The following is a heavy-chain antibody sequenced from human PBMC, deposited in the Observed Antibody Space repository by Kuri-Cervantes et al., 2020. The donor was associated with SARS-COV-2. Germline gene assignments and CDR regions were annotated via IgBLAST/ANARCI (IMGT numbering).Heavy chain of an antibody. CDR3: ARSHTLYGGNSSPWDY. Sequence: ASVKVSCKTSGYTFTTYGISWVRKAPGRGLEWMGSISPYNGNTNYAQIVQGRVTMTTDTSTNTAYMELRSLRSFDMAVYYCARSHTLYGGNSSPWDYWGQGTLVTVSS. D-gene: IGHD4-23*01. CDR1: GYTFTTYG. V-gene: IGHV1-18*03. J-gene: IGHJ4*02. CDR2: ISPYNGNT.